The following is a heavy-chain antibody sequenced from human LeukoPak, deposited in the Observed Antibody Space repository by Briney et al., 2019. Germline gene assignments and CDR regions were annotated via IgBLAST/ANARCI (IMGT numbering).Heavy chain of an antibody. CDR1: GFTFSSYG. J-gene: IGHJ6*03. D-gene: IGHD3-10*01. CDR3: AKGGYGSGAPGAYFYYYMDV. CDR2: IRYDGSNK. V-gene: IGHV3-30*02. Sequence: PGGSLRLSCAASGFTFSSYGMHWVRQAPGKGLEWVAFIRYDGSNKYYADSVKGRFTISRDNSKNTLYLQMNSLRAEDTAVYYCAKGGYGSGAPGAYFYYYMDVWGKGTTVTISS.